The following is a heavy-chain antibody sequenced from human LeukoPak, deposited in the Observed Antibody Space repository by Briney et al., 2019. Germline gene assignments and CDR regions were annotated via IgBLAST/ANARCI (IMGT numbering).Heavy chain of an antibody. J-gene: IGHJ4*02. Sequence: GGSLRLSCAGSGFTFSSYGMSWVRQAPGKGLEWVSGISGSGGSTYYADSVKGRFTISRDNSKNTLYLQMNSLRAEDTAVYYCAKGTGRSSSNLDYWGQGTLVTVSS. V-gene: IGHV3-23*01. CDR3: AKGTGRSSSNLDY. CDR1: GFTFSSYG. D-gene: IGHD2-2*01. CDR2: ISGSGGST.